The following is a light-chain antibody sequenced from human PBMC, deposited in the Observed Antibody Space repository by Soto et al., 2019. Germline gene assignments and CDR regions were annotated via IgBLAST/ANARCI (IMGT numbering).Light chain of an antibody. J-gene: IGKJ1*01. Sequence: EIVLTQSPATLSLSPGERATLSCRASQSVSSNLAWYQQRRRQARMPLFFGASTRASGIAAWFSGSGSGTEFTLTISSLQSEDFAVYYCQQYNNWPVTFGQGTKVDIK. CDR2: GAS. CDR3: QQYNNWPVT. CDR1: QSVSSN. V-gene: IGKV3-15*01.